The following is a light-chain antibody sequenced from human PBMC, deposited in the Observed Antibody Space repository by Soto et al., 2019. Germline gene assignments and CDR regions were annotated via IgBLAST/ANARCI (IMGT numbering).Light chain of an antibody. CDR2: AAS. CDR3: QQLTGYPLT. Sequence: DIQLTQSPSFLSASVGDRVTVTCRASQAIINYLAWYQQKPGKAPKLLIYAASTLHSGVPSRFSGSGFGTEFTLTISNLQPEDFAIYYCQQLTGYPLTLGQGTRLEIK. J-gene: IGKJ5*01. V-gene: IGKV1-9*01. CDR1: QAIINY.